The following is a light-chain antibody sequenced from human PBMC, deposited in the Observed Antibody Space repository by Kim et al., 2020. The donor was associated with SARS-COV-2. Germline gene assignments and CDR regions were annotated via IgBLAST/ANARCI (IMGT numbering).Light chain of an antibody. V-gene: IGKV4-1*01. Sequence: RATLNCKSSQTILSYSINKYYLACYHQKPGQSPKVLIYWASTRESGVPDRFSGSGSGTDFTLTISSLQAEDVAVYYCHQYYSSPPSFGQGTKLEI. CDR3: HQYYSSPPS. J-gene: IGKJ2*03. CDR2: WAS. CDR1: QTILSYSINKYY.